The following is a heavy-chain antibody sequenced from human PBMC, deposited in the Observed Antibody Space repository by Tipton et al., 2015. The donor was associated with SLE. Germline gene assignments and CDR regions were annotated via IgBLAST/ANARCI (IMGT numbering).Heavy chain of an antibody. CDR2: MYGSGSP. Sequence: TLSLTCTVSGDSVNSGNFYWSWLRQPAGKGLEWIGRMYGSGSPTHYNPSLESRVTMSVDTSQKQFSLKLTSVTAADTAVYHCARIRPGHGDPFDFWGQGALVTVSS. CDR1: GDSVNSGNFY. CDR3: ARIRPGHGDPFDF. J-gene: IGHJ4*02. D-gene: IGHD3-3*01. V-gene: IGHV4-61*02.